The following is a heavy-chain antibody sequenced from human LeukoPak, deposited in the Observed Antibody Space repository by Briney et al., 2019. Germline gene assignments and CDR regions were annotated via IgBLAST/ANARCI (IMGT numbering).Heavy chain of an antibody. CDR3: SVAGS. V-gene: IGHV4-4*09. D-gene: IGHD2-15*01. CDR2: IYTSGRT. J-gene: IGHJ4*02. Sequence: SETLSLTCTVTVSGYSVSSKSWSWVRQPPGKGVEWIGYIYTSGRTSYKPSLRSRVTVSVDTSKNQFSLTLSSVTAADTAVYYCSVAGSWGQGTLVTVSS. CDR1: GYSVSSKS.